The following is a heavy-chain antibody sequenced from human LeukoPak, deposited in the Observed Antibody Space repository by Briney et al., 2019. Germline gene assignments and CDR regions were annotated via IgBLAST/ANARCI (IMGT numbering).Heavy chain of an antibody. D-gene: IGHD3-3*01. CDR3: AKGPPYDFWSGRMYYFDY. J-gene: IGHJ4*02. V-gene: IGHV3-23*01. CDR1: GFTFSTNA. Sequence: PGGSLRLSCAASGFTFSTNAMNWVRQAPGKGLEWVSVIGGRSSNTYYADSVKGRFTISRDNSKNTLYLQMNSLRAEDTAVYYCAKGPPYDFWSGRMYYFDYWGQGTLVTVSS. CDR2: IGGRSSNT.